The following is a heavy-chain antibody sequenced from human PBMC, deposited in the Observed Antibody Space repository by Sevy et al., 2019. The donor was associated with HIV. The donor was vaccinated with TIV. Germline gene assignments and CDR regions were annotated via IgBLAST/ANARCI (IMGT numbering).Heavy chain of an antibody. CDR1: GYTFTSYF. CDR3: AGSGGYYNGAFDY. V-gene: IGHV1-2*06. CDR2: INPNSGDT. Sequence: ASVKVSCKTSGYTFTSYFMHWVRLAPGLGPEWMGRINPNSGDTNYAQKFEDRVTMTRDTSISTAYMELNSLRADDTAVYYCAGSGGYYNGAFDYWGQGTLVTVSS. J-gene: IGHJ4*02. D-gene: IGHD3-10*01.